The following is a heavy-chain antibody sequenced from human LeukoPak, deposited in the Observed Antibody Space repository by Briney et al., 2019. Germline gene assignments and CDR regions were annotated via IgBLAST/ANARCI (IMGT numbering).Heavy chain of an antibody. D-gene: IGHD3-9*01. V-gene: IGHV3-23*01. J-gene: IGHJ4*02. CDR3: AKVRYDVLTGYYGCYFDY. CDR1: GFTFNTYA. Sequence: GGSLRLSCAASGFTFNTYAMSWVRQAPGTGLEWVSAISGSGGSTYYADSVKGRFTMSRDNSKNTLYLQMNSLRAEDTAVYYCAKVRYDVLTGYYGCYFDYWGQGILVTVSS. CDR2: ISGSGGST.